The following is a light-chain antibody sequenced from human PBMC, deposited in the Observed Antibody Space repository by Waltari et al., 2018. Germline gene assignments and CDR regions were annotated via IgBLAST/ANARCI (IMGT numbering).Light chain of an antibody. CDR1: QSIGRY. Sequence: EIVFTQSPGTLSLSPGERATLSCRASQSIGRYLVWYQQKPGQAPRPLIYAASSRATGIPDRFSGSGSGTDFSLTISRLEPEDFAVYYCQNHERLPATFGQGTKVEIK. CDR2: AAS. J-gene: IGKJ1*01. CDR3: QNHERLPAT. V-gene: IGKV3-20*01.